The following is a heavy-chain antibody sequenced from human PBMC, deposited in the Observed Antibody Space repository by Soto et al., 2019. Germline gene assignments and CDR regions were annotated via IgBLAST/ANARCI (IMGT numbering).Heavy chain of an antibody. Sequence: QVQLVESGGGVVQPGRSLRLSCAASGFIFSSYAMHWVRQAPGKGLEWVALISYDGSNAHHAESVKGRFSVSRDNSKSTLYLQMNSLRVEDTAVYYCARGGRDCSGCSCFNFDYWGQGTLFTVSS. CDR3: ARGGRDCSGCSCFNFDY. CDR2: ISYDGSNA. V-gene: IGHV3-30*04. CDR1: GFIFSSYA. J-gene: IGHJ4*02. D-gene: IGHD2-15*01.